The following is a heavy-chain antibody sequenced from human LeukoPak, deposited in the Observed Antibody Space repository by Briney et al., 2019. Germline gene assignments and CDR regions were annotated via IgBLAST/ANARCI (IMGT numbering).Heavy chain of an antibody. Sequence: PGRSLRLSCAASGFTFSSYAMHWVRQAPGKGLEWVSSISSSSSYIYYTDSVKGRFTISRDNAKNSLYLQMNSLRAEDTAVYYCARLQWLDGAYYFDYWGQGTLVTVSS. CDR3: ARLQWLDGAYYFDY. D-gene: IGHD6-19*01. V-gene: IGHV3-21*01. J-gene: IGHJ4*02. CDR1: GFTFSSYA. CDR2: ISSSSSYI.